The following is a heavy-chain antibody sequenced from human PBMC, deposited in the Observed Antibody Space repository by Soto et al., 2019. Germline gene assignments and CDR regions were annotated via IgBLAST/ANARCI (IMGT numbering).Heavy chain of an antibody. CDR3: ARVALSKVAYYYYVMDF. CDR1: GYTFTSYD. Sequence: ASVKVSCKASGYTFTSYDINWVRQATRQGLEWMGWMNPNSGNTGYAQKFQGRVTMTRNTSISTAYMELSSLRSEDTAVYYCARVALSKVAYYYYVMDFRGQGSTVTVSS. J-gene: IGHJ6*02. V-gene: IGHV1-8*01. CDR2: MNPNSGNT.